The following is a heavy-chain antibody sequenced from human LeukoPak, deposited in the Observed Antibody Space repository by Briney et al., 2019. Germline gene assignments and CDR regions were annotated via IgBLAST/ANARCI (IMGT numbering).Heavy chain of an antibody. CDR1: CFTFTKYW. J-gene: IGHJ4*02. D-gene: IGHD1-14*01. V-gene: IGHV3-7*01. CDR3: AREVWGPEY. Sequence: GGSLRLSCAASCFTFTKYWMTWVRQAPGKGLEWVGNIKQDGSDKNYMDSVKGRLTISRDNTKNSVYLQMSSLRAEDTAVYYCAREVWGPEYWGQRTLVTVSS. CDR2: IKQDGSDK.